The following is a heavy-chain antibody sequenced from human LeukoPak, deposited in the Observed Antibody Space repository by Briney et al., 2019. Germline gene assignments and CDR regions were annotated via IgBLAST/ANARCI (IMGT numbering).Heavy chain of an antibody. CDR1: GFIVRSSY. J-gene: IGHJ4*02. CDR2: IKQDGNEK. Sequence: GGSLRLSCAASGFIVRSSYMSWVRQAPGKGPEWVANIKQDGNEKYYVDSVKGRFTISRDNTKNSLYLQMNSLRAEDTAVYYCARDKVVGPTICDYWGQGALVTVSS. D-gene: IGHD1-26*01. CDR3: ARDKVVGPTICDY. V-gene: IGHV3-7*01.